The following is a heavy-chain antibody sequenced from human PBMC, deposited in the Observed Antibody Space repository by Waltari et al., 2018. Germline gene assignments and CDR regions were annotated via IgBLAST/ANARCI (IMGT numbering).Heavy chain of an antibody. D-gene: IGHD5-12*01. J-gene: IGHJ4*02. CDR3: ARAGSGYDDPLDY. Sequence: GSLRLSCAVSGFTLSAYGINWVRQSPGKGLEWVSFISTSSNYIYYADSVKGRFAVSRDNARNSIFLDMNSLRAEDTAVYYCARAGSGYDDPLDYWGQGTQVTVSS. CDR1: GFTLSAYG. V-gene: IGHV3-21*06. CDR2: ISTSSNYI.